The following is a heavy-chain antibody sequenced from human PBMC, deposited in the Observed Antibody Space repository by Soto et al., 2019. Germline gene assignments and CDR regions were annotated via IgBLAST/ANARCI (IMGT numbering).Heavy chain of an antibody. J-gene: IGHJ4*02. V-gene: IGHV3-23*01. CDR2: ISGSGGST. CDR3: AKNQWEPINTFDY. D-gene: IGHD1-26*01. CDR1: GFTFSSYA. Sequence: GGSLRLSCAASGFTFSSYAMGWVRRAPGKGLEWVSAISGSGGSTYYADSVKGRFTISRDNSKNTLYLQMNSLRAEDTAVYYCAKNQWEPINTFDYWGQGTLVTVSS.